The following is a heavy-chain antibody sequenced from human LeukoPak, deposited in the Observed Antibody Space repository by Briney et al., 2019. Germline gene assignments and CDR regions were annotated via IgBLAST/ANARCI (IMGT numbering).Heavy chain of an antibody. Sequence: SETLSLTCAVYGGSFSGYYWSWIRQPPGKGLEWIGEINHSGSTNYNPSLKSRVTISVDTSKNQFSLKLSFVTAADRAVYYCARGGSRSSGYFDYWGQGTLVTVSS. J-gene: IGHJ4*02. V-gene: IGHV4-34*01. CDR3: ARGGSRSSGYFDY. CDR2: INHSGST. CDR1: GGSFSGYY. D-gene: IGHD6-19*01.